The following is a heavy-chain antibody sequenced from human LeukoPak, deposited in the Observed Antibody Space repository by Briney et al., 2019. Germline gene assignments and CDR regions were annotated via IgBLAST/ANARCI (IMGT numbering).Heavy chain of an antibody. V-gene: IGHV3-21*01. CDR1: GFTFSTYN. J-gene: IGHJ6*03. Sequence: SGGSLRLSCVASGFTFSTYNMNWVRQAPGKRLEWVSSITSSSSYAFYADSVKGRFTITRDNAKSSLYLQMNNLRAEDTAVYYCARDPYSGHYGNDYYYYMDVWGKGTTVTISS. CDR3: ARDPYSGHYGNDYYYYMDV. CDR2: ITSSSSYA. D-gene: IGHD5-12*01.